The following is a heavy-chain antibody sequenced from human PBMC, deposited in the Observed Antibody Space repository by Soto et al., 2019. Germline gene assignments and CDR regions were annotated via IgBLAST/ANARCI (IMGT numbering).Heavy chain of an antibody. D-gene: IGHD6-13*01. CDR2: IFSNDEK. Sequence: QVTLKESGPVLVKPTETLTLTCTVSGFSLSNARMGVSWIRQPPGKALEWLAHIFSNDEKSYSTSLKSRLTISKDTSKSQVVLTMTNIDPVDTATYYCARIGVAAAGYGMDVWGQGTTVTVSS. J-gene: IGHJ6*02. V-gene: IGHV2-26*01. CDR1: GFSLSNARMG. CDR3: ARIGVAAAGYGMDV.